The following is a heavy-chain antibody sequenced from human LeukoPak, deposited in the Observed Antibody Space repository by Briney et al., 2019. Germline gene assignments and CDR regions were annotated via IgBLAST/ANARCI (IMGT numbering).Heavy chain of an antibody. J-gene: IGHJ4*02. CDR3: AKDVGRAAEDY. V-gene: IGHV3-30*18. CDR2: ISYDGSNK. CDR1: GFTFSSCG. D-gene: IGHD6-13*01. Sequence: QSGGSLRLSCAASGFTFSSCGMHWVRQAPGKGLEWVAVISYDGSNKYYADSVKGRFTISRDNSKNTLYLQMNSLRAEDTAVYYCAKDVGRAAEDYWGQGTLVTVSS.